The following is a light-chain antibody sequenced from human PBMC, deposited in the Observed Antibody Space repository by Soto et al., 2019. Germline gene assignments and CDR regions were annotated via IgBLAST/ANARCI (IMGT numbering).Light chain of an antibody. Sequence: QSALTQPASVSGSPGQLITISCTGTSSDVGSYNLVSWFQQHPGKPPKLMIYEGSKRPSGVSNRFAVTKSGNTASLTISGLQDDDEADYYCCLYADSSTYVFGAGTKLTVL. CDR1: SSDVGSYNL. CDR2: EGS. V-gene: IGLV2-23*01. CDR3: CLYADSSTYV. J-gene: IGLJ1*01.